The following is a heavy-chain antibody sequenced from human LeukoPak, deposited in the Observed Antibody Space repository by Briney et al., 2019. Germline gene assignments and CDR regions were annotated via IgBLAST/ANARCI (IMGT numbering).Heavy chain of an antibody. Sequence: GGSLRLSCAASGFTFSSYAIHWVRQAPGKGLEWVAVISYDGSNKYYADSVKGRFTISRDNSKNTLYLQMNSLRAEDTAVYYCASPSSSWYGWGQGTLVTVSS. D-gene: IGHD6-13*01. CDR1: GFTFSSYA. J-gene: IGHJ4*02. CDR2: ISYDGSNK. V-gene: IGHV3-30*04. CDR3: ASPSSSWYG.